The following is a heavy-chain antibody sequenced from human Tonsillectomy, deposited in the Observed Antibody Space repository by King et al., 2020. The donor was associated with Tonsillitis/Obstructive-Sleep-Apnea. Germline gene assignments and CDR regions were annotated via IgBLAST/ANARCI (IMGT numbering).Heavy chain of an antibody. CDR3: AREDNGRLDY. D-gene: IGHD2-8*01. CDR1: GFTFSNYD. Sequence: VQLVESGGGLVQPGGSLRLSCAASGFTFSNYDMHWVRQATGKGLEWVSAIGTTGATYYPGFVKGRFTISRENTTKSLYLQMNSLRAGDTAVYYCAREDNGRLDYWGQGPLVTVSS. J-gene: IGHJ4*02. V-gene: IGHV3-13*01. CDR2: IGTTGAT.